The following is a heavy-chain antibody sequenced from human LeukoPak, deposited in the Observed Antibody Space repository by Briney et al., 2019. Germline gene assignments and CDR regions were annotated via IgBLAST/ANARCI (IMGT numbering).Heavy chain of an antibody. D-gene: IGHD3-16*02. CDR3: ALIGRYYYGMDV. CDR1: GFIFDDYA. CDR2: ISWNSGSI. Sequence: GRSLRLSCAVSGFIFDDYAMHWVRQAPGKGLEWVSGISWNSGSIGYADSVKGRFTITRDNAKNSLYLQMNSLRTEDTALYYCALIGRYYYGMDVWGQGTTVTVYS. J-gene: IGHJ6*02. V-gene: IGHV3-9*01.